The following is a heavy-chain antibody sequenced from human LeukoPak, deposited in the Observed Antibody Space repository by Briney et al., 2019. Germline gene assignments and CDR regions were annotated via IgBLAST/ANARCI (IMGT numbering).Heavy chain of an antibody. Sequence: PGGSLRLSCAASGFTFSNVWMSWVRQVPGKGLEWVGRIRRKTDGETTDHAAPVKGRFTISRDDSKNTLYLQMNSLKTEDTAVYYCTTEVHYYDSSGYPQRSDYWGQGTLVTVSS. CDR3: TTEVHYYDSSGYPQRSDY. CDR1: GFTFSNVW. J-gene: IGHJ4*02. CDR2: IRRKTDGETT. D-gene: IGHD3-22*01. V-gene: IGHV3-15*01.